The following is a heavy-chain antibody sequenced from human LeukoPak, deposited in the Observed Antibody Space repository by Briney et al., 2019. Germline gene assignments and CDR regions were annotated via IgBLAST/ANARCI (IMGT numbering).Heavy chain of an antibody. J-gene: IGHJ6*03. Sequence: GRSLRLSCAASGFTFSSYAMHWVRQAPGKGLEWVAVISYDGSNKYYADSVKGRFTISRDNSKNTLYLQMNSLRSDDTAVYYCARDLPGYCSGGSCYLIDYYYMDVWGKGTTVTVSS. CDR2: ISYDGSNK. CDR1: GFTFSSYA. V-gene: IGHV3-30*04. CDR3: ARDLPGYCSGGSCYLIDYYYMDV. D-gene: IGHD2-15*01.